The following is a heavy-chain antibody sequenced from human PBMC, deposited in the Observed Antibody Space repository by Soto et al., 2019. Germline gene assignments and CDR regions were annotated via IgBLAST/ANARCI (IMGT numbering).Heavy chain of an antibody. J-gene: IGHJ6*02. Sequence: QVRLVESGGGVVQPGRSLRLSCAASGFTFSSYAMHWVRQAPGKGLEWVAVISYDGSNKYYADSVKGRFTISRDNSKNTLYLQMNSLRAEDTAVYYCARAYSSSWYEVGYYYYGMDVWGQGTTVTVSS. V-gene: IGHV3-30-3*01. CDR1: GFTFSSYA. CDR2: ISYDGSNK. D-gene: IGHD6-13*01. CDR3: ARAYSSSWYEVGYYYYGMDV.